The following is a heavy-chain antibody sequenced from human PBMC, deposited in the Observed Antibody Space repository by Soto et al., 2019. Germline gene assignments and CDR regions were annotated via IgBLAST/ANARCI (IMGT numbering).Heavy chain of an antibody. Sequence: SETLSLTCTVSGGSISSSSYYWGWIRQPPGKGLEWIGSIYYSGSTNYNTSLKNRVKISVETSKNQYSLKMSTVTAADTAVYYCARRGSGSYSDYWGQGTLVTVS. D-gene: IGHD3-10*01. J-gene: IGHJ4*02. CDR3: ARRGSGSYSDY. CDR1: GGSISSSSYY. V-gene: IGHV4-39*01. CDR2: IYYSGST.